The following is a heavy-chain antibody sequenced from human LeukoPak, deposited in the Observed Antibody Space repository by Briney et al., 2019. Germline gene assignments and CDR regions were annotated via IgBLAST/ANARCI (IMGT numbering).Heavy chain of an antibody. CDR2: IYYSGST. D-gene: IGHD6-13*01. CDR1: GGSISSYY. V-gene: IGHV4-59*01. J-gene: IGHJ6*03. CDR3: ARGIAAAGTLSSYYYYMDV. Sequence: SETLSLTCTVSGGSISSYYWSWIRQPPGKGLEWIGYIYYSGSTNYNPSLKSRVTISVDTSKNQLSLKLSSVTAADTAVYYCARGIAAAGTLSSYYYYMDVWGKGTTVTVSS.